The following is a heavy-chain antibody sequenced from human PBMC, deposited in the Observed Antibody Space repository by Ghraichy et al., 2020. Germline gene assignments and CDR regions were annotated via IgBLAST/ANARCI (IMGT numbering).Heavy chain of an antibody. CDR3: ATDPVGASRAGHWGI. J-gene: IGHJ3*02. D-gene: IGHD1-26*01. CDR1: GYTLTELS. CDR2: FDPEDGET. V-gene: IGHV1-24*01. Sequence: ASVKVSCKVSGYTLTELSMHWVRQAPGKGLEWMGGFDPEDGETIYAQKFQGRVTMTEDTSTDTAYMELSSLRSEDTAVYYCATDPVGASRAGHWGIWGQGTMVTVSS.